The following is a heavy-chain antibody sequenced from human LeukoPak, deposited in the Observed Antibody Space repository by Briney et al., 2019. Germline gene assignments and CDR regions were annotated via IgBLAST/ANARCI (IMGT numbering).Heavy chain of an antibody. Sequence: GGPQRLSCAASGFIFSSYDMSWPRQAPGRGLEWVSVISGSRRTTYYADSVQGRYTISRDNSKNTLYLQMNSLRAEDTAVYYCAKGIGYGSGGNDAFDIWGQGTMVTVSS. CDR1: GFIFSSYD. CDR3: AKGIGYGSGGNDAFDI. CDR2: ISGSRRTT. D-gene: IGHD3-10*01. V-gene: IGHV3-23*01. J-gene: IGHJ3*02.